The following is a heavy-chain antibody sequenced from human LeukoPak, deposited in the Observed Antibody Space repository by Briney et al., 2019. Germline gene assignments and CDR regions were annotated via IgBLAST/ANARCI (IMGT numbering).Heavy chain of an antibody. CDR2: IYYSGST. V-gene: IGHV4-59*01. CDR1: GVSISSYY. CDR3: ARHPNYYYYYMDV. Sequence: SETLSLTCTVSGVSISSYYWSWIRQPPGKGLEWIGYIYYSGSTNYNPSLKSRVTISVDTSKNQFSLKLSSVTAADTAVYYCARHPNYYYYYMDVWGKGTTVTISS. J-gene: IGHJ6*03.